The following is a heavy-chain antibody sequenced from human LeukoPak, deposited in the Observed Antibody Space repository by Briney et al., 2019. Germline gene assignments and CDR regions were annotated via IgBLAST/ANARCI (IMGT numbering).Heavy chain of an antibody. D-gene: IGHD3-22*01. J-gene: IGHJ5*02. Sequence: GESLKISCKGSGYNFTNYWIDWVRQMPGKGLEWMGIIYPGDSDTRYSPSFQGQVTISADKSISTAYLQWSSLKASDTAMYYCARVGYDSSGYLNNWFDPWGQGTLVTVSS. CDR3: ARVGYDSSGYLNNWFDP. CDR2: IYPGDSDT. V-gene: IGHV5-51*01. CDR1: GYNFTNYW.